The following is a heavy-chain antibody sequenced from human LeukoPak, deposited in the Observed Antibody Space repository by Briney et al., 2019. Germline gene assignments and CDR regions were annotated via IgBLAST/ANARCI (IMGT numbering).Heavy chain of an antibody. D-gene: IGHD3-22*01. CDR2: INPSGGST. CDR3: ARRVHYYDSSGYYED. V-gene: IGHV1-46*01. J-gene: IGHJ4*02. CDR1: GYTFTGYY. Sequence: ASVKVSCKASGYTFTGYYMHWVRQAPGQGLEWMGIINPSGGSTSYAQKFQGRVTMTRDTSTSTVYMELSSLRSEDTAVYYCARRVHYYDSSGYYEDWGQGTLVTVSS.